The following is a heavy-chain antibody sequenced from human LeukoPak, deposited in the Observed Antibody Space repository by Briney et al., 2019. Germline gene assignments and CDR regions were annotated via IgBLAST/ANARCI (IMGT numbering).Heavy chain of an antibody. CDR2: ISYDGSNK. J-gene: IGHJ4*02. D-gene: IGHD3-22*01. V-gene: IGHV3-30*18. Sequence: GGSLRLSCAASGFTFSSYGMHWVRQAPGKGLEWVAVISYDGSNKYYADSVKGRFTISRDNSKNTLYLQMNSLRAEDTAVYYCAKEGRVTMIVVVVTTGGFDYWGQGTLVTVSS. CDR3: AKEGRVTMIVVVVTTGGFDY. CDR1: GFTFSSYG.